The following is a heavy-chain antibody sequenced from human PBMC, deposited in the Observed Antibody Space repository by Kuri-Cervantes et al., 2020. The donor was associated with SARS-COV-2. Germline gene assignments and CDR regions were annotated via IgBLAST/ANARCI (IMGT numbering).Heavy chain of an antibody. J-gene: IGHJ6*03. CDR2: IYLSDSDT. V-gene: IGHV5-51*01. Sequence: KVSCKGSGYSFTSYWIGWVRQMPGKGLEWMGIIYLSDSDTRYSPSFQGQVTISADKSINTPFLQWSSLKASDTAIYYCARRAYGEEVDYYYMDVWGKGTAVTVSS. D-gene: IGHD4-17*01. CDR3: ARRAYGEEVDYYYMDV. CDR1: GYSFTSYW.